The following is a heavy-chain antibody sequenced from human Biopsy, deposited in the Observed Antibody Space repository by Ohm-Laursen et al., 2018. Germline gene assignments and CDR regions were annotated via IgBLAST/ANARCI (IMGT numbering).Heavy chain of an antibody. D-gene: IGHD1-26*01. V-gene: IGHV3-48*03. Sequence: LSLTCAVSGGPISSFYWTWIRQPPGKGMEWISYIYGGGSPVSYADSVKGRFTISRDNAQNSLYLHMNSLRAEDTAVYYCARLNSGTYDASDLWGQGTMVIVSS. CDR1: GGPISSFY. CDR2: IYGGGSPV. CDR3: ARLNSGTYDASDL. J-gene: IGHJ3*01.